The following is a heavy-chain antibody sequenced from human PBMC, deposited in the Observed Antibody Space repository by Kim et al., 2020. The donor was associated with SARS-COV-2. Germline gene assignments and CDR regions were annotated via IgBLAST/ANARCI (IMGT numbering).Heavy chain of an antibody. CDR2: TYYRSKWYN. CDR1: GDSVSSNSAA. Sequence: SQTLSLTCAISGDSVSSNSAAWNWIRQSPSRGLEWLGRTYYRSKWYNDYAVSVKSRITINPDTSKNQFSLQLNSVTPEDTAVYYCARDLWFGELSPHLYYYYGMDVWGQGTTVTVSS. D-gene: IGHD3-10*01. V-gene: IGHV6-1*01. J-gene: IGHJ6*02. CDR3: ARDLWFGELSPHLYYYYGMDV.